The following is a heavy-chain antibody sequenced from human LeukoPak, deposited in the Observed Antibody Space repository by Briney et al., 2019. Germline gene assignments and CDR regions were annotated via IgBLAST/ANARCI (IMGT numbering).Heavy chain of an antibody. CDR2: IYSSGHT. CDR1: GFSVSSNY. J-gene: IGHJ6*03. Sequence: GGSLRLSCAASGFSVSSNYMSWVRQTPGKGLEWVSVIYSSGHTYYADSVKGRFIISRDDSKNSLYLQLNSLRAEDTAVYYCARASGWYERGPDYYYYYMDVWGKGTTVTVSS. D-gene: IGHD6-19*01. CDR3: ARASGWYERGPDYYYYYMDV. V-gene: IGHV3-53*01.